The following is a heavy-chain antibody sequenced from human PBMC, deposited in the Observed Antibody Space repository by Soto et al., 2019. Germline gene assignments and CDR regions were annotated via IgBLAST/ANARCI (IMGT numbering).Heavy chain of an antibody. CDR1: GYTFTSYA. D-gene: IGHD3-9*01. J-gene: IGHJ3*02. CDR2: INAGNGNT. CDR3: AEDILTGSRAFDI. V-gene: IGHV1-3*01. Sequence: RASVKVSCKASGYTFTSYAMHWVRQAPGQRLEWMGWINAGNGNTKYSQKFQGRVTITRDTSASTAYMELSSLRSEDTAVYYCAEDILTGSRAFDIWGQGTMVTVSS.